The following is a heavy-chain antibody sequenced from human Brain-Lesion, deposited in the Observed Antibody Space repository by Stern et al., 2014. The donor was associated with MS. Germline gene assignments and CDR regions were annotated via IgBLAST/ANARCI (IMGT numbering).Heavy chain of an antibody. CDR1: GYTLTELS. Sequence: VQLVQSGAEVKKPGASVKVSCKVSGYTLTELSMHWVRQAPRKGLEWMGGFDPEDGETIYAQKFQGRVPMTEGTSTDTAYMELSSLRSEDTAVYYCATLSPGAGGNYYRHFDYWGQGTLVAVSS. D-gene: IGHD1-26*01. J-gene: IGHJ4*02. CDR2: FDPEDGET. V-gene: IGHV1-24*01. CDR3: ATLSPGAGGNYYRHFDY.